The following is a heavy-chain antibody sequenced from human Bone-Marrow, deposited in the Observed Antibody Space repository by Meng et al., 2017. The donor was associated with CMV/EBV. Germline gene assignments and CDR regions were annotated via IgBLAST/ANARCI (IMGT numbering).Heavy chain of an antibody. CDR2: NPPNSDGI. J-gene: IGHJ4*02. D-gene: IGHD1-26*01. CDR1: GFSFTGHY. CDR3: AREPVSTGGYDY. Sequence: QVQLVQSGAEVKKPGASVKVSCKSSGFSFTGHYMHWVRQAPGQGLEWMAWNPPNSDGIAYAHNFQDRVTVTRVTSINTDYLELSRLTSDDTAIYYCAREPVSTGGYDYWGQGTLVTVSS. V-gene: IGHV1-2*02.